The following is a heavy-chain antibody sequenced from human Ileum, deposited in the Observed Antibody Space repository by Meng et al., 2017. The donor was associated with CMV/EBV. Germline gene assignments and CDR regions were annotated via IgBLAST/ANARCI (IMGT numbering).Heavy chain of an antibody. CDR3: AREMSRTGFFDY. Sequence: QGQLQEPGPGLVEPSEPLSLTCTVSGGSIGNGDYYWSWIRQPAGKGLEWIGRTHISGATNYNPSLKSRVTMSVDTSKNQFSLKVRSVTAADTAVYYCAREMSRTGFFDYWGQGNLVTVSS. V-gene: IGHV4-61*02. D-gene: IGHD1-1*01. J-gene: IGHJ4*02. CDR1: GGSIGNGDYY. CDR2: THISGAT.